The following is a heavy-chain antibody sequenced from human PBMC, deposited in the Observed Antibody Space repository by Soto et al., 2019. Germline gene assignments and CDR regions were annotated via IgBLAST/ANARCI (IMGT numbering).Heavy chain of an antibody. CDR1: GYDFTTYG. D-gene: IGHD1-1*01. CDR3: ARGRYGDY. J-gene: IGHJ4*02. V-gene: IGHV1-18*01. Sequence: QVHLVQSGAEVKKPGASVKVSCKGSGYDFTTYGITWVRQAPGQGLEWMAWISAHNGNTDYAQKLQGRVTVTRDTSXXXXXXXLXSXRSDDTAMYYCARGRYGDYWGQGALVTVSS. CDR2: ISAHNGNT.